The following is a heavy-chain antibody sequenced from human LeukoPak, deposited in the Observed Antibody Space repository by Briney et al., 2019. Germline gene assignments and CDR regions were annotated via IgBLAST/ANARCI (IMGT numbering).Heavy chain of an antibody. CDR3: AKRIAAAGTYYGMDV. D-gene: IGHD6-13*01. CDR2: ISGSGGST. CDR1: GFTFSDYA. Sequence: GSLRLSCAASGFTFSDYAMSWVRQAPEKGLEWVSAISGSGGSTYYADSVKGRFTISRDNSKNTLYLQMNSLRAEDTAVYYCAKRIAAAGTYYGMDVWGQGTTVTVSS. J-gene: IGHJ6*02. V-gene: IGHV3-23*01.